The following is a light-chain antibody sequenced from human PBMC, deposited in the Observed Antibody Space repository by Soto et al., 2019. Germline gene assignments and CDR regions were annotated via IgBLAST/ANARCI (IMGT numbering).Light chain of an antibody. Sequence: EIVMTQSPVTLSVSPGERATLSCRASQSVSRKLVWYQQKPGQAPRLLIYDTSTRATGIPARFSGSGSGTEFTLTISSLQCEDFAVYYCQQYNTWTSITFGQGTRLEIK. CDR2: DTS. CDR1: QSVSRK. CDR3: QQYNTWTSIT. V-gene: IGKV3-15*01. J-gene: IGKJ5*01.